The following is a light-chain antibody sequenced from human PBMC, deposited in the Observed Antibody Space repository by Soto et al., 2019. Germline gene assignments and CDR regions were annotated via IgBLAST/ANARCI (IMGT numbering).Light chain of an antibody. CDR2: DAS. V-gene: IGKV1-13*02. Sequence: AIQLTQSPSSLSASVGDRVTITCRASQGISSALAWYQHKPGRAPRLLIYDASSLQSGVSSRFSGSGSGTDFTLAISSLHPEYFATYYCQQFQSYALTFVGVTKLEIK. CDR1: QGISSA. CDR3: QQFQSYALT. J-gene: IGKJ4*01.